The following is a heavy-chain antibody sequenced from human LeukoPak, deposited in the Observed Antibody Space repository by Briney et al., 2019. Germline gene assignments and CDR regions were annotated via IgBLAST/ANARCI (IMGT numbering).Heavy chain of an antibody. Sequence: SETLSLTCAVYGGSFSGYYWSWIRQPPGKGLEWIGEINHSGSTNYNPSLKSRVTISVDTSKNQFSLKLSSVTAADTAVYYCARARPFQYDHLDYWGQGTLVTVSS. J-gene: IGHJ4*02. D-gene: IGHD3-16*01. CDR2: INHSGST. CDR1: GGSFSGYY. CDR3: ARARPFQYDHLDY. V-gene: IGHV4-34*01.